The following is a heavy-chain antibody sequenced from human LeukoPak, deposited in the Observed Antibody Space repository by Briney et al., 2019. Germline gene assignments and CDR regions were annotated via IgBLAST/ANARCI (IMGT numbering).Heavy chain of an antibody. CDR2: IYYSGST. Sequence: PSQTLSLTCTVSGGSISSGDYYWSWIRQPPGKGLEWIGYIYYSGSTYYNPSLKSRVTISVDTSKNQFSLKLSSVTAADTAVYYCARAIVVVPAAIRVWFDPWGQGTLVTVSS. D-gene: IGHD2-2*02. V-gene: IGHV4-30-4*08. J-gene: IGHJ5*02. CDR1: GGSISSGDYY. CDR3: ARAIVVVPAAIRVWFDP.